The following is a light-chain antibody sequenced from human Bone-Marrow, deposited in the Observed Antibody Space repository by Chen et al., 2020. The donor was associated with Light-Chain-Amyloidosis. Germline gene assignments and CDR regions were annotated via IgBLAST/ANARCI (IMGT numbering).Light chain of an antibody. CDR3: SSYTRRSLHV. V-gene: IGLV2-14*01. J-gene: IGLJ1*01. CDR1: SSDVGDFNY. CDR2: EIS. Sequence: QYALTQPASVSGSPGQSITIPCTGSSSDVGDFNYVYWYQRHPGKSPKLIISEISNWPSGASNRFSGSNSVNAASLTISGRQAEYEAEYYCSSYTRRSLHVFAAGTKVTVL.